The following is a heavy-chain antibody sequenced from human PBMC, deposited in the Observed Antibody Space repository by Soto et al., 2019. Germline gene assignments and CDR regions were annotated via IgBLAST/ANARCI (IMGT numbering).Heavy chain of an antibody. CDR2: IYYSGST. D-gene: IGHD5-12*01. J-gene: IGHJ4*02. Sequence: TLSLTCTVSGGSISSGGYYWSWIRQHPGKGLEWIGYIYYSGSTYYNPSLKSRVTISVDTSKNQFSLKLSSVTAADTAVYYCARADIDGYNAYFDYWGQGTLVTVSS. CDR1: GGSISSGGYY. CDR3: ARADIDGYNAYFDY. V-gene: IGHV4-31*03.